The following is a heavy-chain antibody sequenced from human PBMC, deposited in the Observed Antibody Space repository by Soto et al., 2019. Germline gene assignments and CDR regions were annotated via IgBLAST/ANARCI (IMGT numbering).Heavy chain of an antibody. V-gene: IGHV3-9*01. CDR3: AKDKIAAAENGYFDL. CDR1: GFTFDDYA. Sequence: DVQLVESGGGLVQPGRSLRLSCAASGFTFDDYAMHWVRQAPGKGLEWVSGISWNSGSIGYADSVKGRFTISRDNAKNSLYLQMNSLRAEDTALYYCAKDKIAAAENGYFDLWGRGTLVTVSS. CDR2: ISWNSGSI. J-gene: IGHJ2*01. D-gene: IGHD6-13*01.